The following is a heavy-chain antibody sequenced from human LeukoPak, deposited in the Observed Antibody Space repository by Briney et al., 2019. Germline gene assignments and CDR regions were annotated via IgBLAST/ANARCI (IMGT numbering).Heavy chain of an antibody. CDR3: ARATRAAANAFDI. CDR2: IYYSGST. J-gene: IGHJ3*02. Sequence: PSETLSLTCTVSGGSISSYSWSWIRQPPGKGLEWIGYIYYSGSTNYNPSLKSRVTISVDTSKNQLSLKLSSVTAADTAVYYCARATRAAANAFDIWGQGTMVTVSS. V-gene: IGHV4-59*01. CDR1: GGSISSYS. D-gene: IGHD6-13*01.